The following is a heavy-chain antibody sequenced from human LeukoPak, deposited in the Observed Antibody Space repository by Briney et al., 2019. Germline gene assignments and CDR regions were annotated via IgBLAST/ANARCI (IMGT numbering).Heavy chain of an antibody. CDR3: ARDKATSSWYPYNWFDP. V-gene: IGHV3-30-3*01. CDR1: GFTFSSYA. Sequence: GGSLRLSCAASGFTFSSYAMHWVRQAPGKGLEWVAVISYGGSNKYYADSVKGRFTISRDNSKNTLYLQMNSLRAEDTAVYYCARDKATSSWYPYNWFDPWGQGTLVTVSS. J-gene: IGHJ5*02. D-gene: IGHD6-13*01. CDR2: ISYGGSNK.